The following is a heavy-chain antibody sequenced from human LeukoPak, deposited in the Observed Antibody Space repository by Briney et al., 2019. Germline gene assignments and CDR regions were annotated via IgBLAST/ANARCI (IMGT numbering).Heavy chain of an antibody. V-gene: IGHV1-8*01. CDR1: GYTFTSYD. CDR3: ARDYFNEDDFTNY. D-gene: IGHD3-9*01. CDR2: MNPNSGNT. J-gene: IGHJ4*02. Sequence: ASVKVSCKASGYTFTSYDINWVRQATGQGLEWMGWMNPNSGNTGYAQKFQGRVTMTRNTSISTAYMELSSLISEDTAMYYCARDYFNEDDFTNYWGQGTLVTVSS.